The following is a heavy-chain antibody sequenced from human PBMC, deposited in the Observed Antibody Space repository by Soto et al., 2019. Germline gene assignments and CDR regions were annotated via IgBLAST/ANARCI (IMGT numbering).Heavy chain of an antibody. CDR2: VFLADSDA. J-gene: IGHJ5*02. D-gene: IGHD2-8*01. CDR3: ARRRGRCSDGVCYSWWFDP. Sequence: PVESLTICCKVSGGSLSDQWIVWVLHTPDKGLEGIGFVFLADSDARYSPAFQGHVTMSSDRSSTYLQWSSLKASDTGIYYCARRRGRCSDGVCYSWWFDPWGQGTRVTVSS. CDR1: GGSLSDQW. V-gene: IGHV5-51*01.